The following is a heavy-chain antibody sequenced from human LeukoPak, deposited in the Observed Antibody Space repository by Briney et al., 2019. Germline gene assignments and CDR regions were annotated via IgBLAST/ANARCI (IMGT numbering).Heavy chain of an antibody. CDR3: AKPPGLRRPDP. Sequence: GGSLRLSCAASGFTFSSYSMNWVRQAPGKGLGWVSGISGSGGNTYYADSVKGRFTISRDNSKNTLYLQMNSLRAEDTAVYFCAKPPGLRRPDPWGQGTLVTVFS. CDR2: ISGSGGNT. J-gene: IGHJ5*02. V-gene: IGHV3-23*01. D-gene: IGHD5-12*01. CDR1: GFTFSSYS.